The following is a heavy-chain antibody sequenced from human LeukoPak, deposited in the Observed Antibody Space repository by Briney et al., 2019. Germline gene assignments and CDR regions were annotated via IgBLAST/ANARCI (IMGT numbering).Heavy chain of an antibody. CDR1: GVSISSGDYY. V-gene: IGHV4-30-4*08. CDR2: IYYSGST. CDR3: ARAGWKDDYVWGSYRIDY. J-gene: IGHJ4*02. D-gene: IGHD3-16*02. Sequence: SETLSLTCTVSGVSISSGDYYWGWLRQPPGKGLEWIGYIYYSGSTYYNPSPKSRVTIAVDTSKNQFSRKLSSVTAADTAVYYCARAGWKDDYVWGSYRIDYRGQGTLVTVSP.